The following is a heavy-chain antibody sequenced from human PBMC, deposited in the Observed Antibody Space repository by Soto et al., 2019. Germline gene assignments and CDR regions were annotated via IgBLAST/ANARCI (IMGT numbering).Heavy chain of an antibody. CDR3: ARHGAWAPRD. CDR2: TYYRGST. CDR1: GDSISSSHHY. D-gene: IGHD3-16*01. V-gene: IGHV4-39*01. Sequence: QLQLQESGPGLVKPSETLSLTCTVSGDSISSSHHYWAWVRQPPGKVLEWIVSTYYRGSTFYSPSLRGRVTTSVATSTNQLSLKLKSVTAADTAVYFRARHGAWAPRDWGQGTLVTVSS. J-gene: IGHJ4*02.